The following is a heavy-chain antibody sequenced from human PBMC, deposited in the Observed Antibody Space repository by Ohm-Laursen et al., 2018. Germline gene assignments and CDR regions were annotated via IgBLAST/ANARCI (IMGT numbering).Heavy chain of an antibody. V-gene: IGHV4-34*01. D-gene: IGHD4-17*01. CDR2: INHSGST. CDR3: ARGITQNDYEDY. CDR1: GGSFSGYY. Sequence: GTLSLTCAVYGGSFSGYYWSWIRQPPGKGLEWIGEINHSGSTNYNPSLKGRVTISVDTSKNQFSLKLSSVTAADTAVYYCARGITQNDYEDYWGQGTLVTVSS. J-gene: IGHJ4*02.